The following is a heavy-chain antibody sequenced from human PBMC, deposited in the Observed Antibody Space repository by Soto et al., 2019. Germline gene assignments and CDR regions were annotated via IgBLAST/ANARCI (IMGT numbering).Heavy chain of an antibody. CDR3: ARDHQFGTSWSFDY. CDR2: IYHGGNI. Sequence: PAETLSLTCAVSGGSINSDDWWNWVRQPTGKGLEWIGEIYHGGNINYNPSLKNRVTISLDKFKNQFSLEVNSLTATDTAVYYCARDHQFGTSWSFDYWGQGLLVTVSS. V-gene: IGHV4-4*02. J-gene: IGHJ4*02. CDR1: GGSINSDDW. D-gene: IGHD2-2*01.